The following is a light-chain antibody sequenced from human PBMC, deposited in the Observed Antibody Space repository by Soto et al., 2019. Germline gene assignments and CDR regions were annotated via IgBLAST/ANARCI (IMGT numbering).Light chain of an antibody. CDR3: AAWGDSLNGPV. J-gene: IGLJ2*01. CDR2: SNN. CDR1: SSNIGSNT. Sequence: QAVVTQPPSASGTPGQRVTISCSGSSSNIGSNTVNWYQQLPGTAPKLLIYSNNQRPSGVPDRFSGSKSGTSASLAISGLQSEDEADYYCAAWGDSLNGPVFGGGTKVTVL. V-gene: IGLV1-44*01.